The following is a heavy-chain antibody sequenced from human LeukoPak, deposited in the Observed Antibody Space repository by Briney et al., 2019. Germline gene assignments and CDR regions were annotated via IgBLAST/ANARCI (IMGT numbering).Heavy chain of an antibody. V-gene: IGHV3-23*01. J-gene: IGHJ6*02. CDR2: ISGSGGST. CDR1: GFTFSSYA. Sequence: GGSLRLSCAASGFTFSSYAMSWVRQAPGKGLEWVSAISGSGGSTYYADSVKGRFTISRDNSKNTLYLQMNSLRAEDTAVYYCAKIHNSGRLGHYYGMDVWGQGTTVTVSS. D-gene: IGHD3-10*01. CDR3: AKIHNSGRLGHYYGMDV.